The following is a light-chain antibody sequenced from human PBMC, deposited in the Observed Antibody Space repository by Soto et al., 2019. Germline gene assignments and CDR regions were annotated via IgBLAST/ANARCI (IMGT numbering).Light chain of an antibody. CDR3: CAYAGTYTV. CDR1: SSDVGGYNY. V-gene: IGLV2-11*01. Sequence: QSALTQPRSVSGSPGQSVTISCTGTSSDVGGYNYVSWYQQHPGKAPKLMIYDVRQRPSGVPDRFSGSKSGNTASLTISGLQSEDEADYYCCAYAGTYTVFGGGTKLTVL. J-gene: IGLJ2*01. CDR2: DVR.